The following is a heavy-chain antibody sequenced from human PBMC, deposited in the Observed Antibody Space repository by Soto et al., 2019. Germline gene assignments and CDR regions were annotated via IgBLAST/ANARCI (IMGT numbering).Heavy chain of an antibody. CDR1: GFSLTSSGVG. Sequence: QITLKESGPTLVKPTQTLTLTCTFSGFSLTSSGVGVGWIRQPPGKALEWLALIYWDDDKRYSPSLKSRLTITRDASKNQVVLTMTNMDPVDTATYYCLYRAVPPRGVYYFDYWGQGTLVIVSS. J-gene: IGHJ4*02. CDR2: IYWDDDK. CDR3: LYRAVPPRGVYYFDY. D-gene: IGHD5-12*01. V-gene: IGHV2-5*02.